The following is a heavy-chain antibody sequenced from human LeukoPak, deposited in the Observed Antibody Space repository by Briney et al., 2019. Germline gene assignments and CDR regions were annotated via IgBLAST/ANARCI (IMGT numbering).Heavy chain of an antibody. D-gene: IGHD6-19*01. CDR2: INTDASST. Sequence: PGGSLRLSCAASGFTFSSYWMHWVRQAPGKGLVWVSRINTDASSTKYADSVRGRFTISRDNAKNTLYLQMNSLRAEETAIYYCARDPSGWHSMDYWGQGILVTVSS. J-gene: IGHJ4*02. CDR3: ARDPSGWHSMDY. V-gene: IGHV3-74*03. CDR1: GFTFSSYW.